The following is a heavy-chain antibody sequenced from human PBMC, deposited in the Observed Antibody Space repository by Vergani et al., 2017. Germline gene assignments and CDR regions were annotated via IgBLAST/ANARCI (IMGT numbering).Heavy chain of an antibody. CDR1: GGSFSGYY. CDR2: INHSGST. V-gene: IGHV4-34*02. D-gene: IGHD6-6*01. J-gene: IGHJ4*02. CDR3: AKVSIRLVPTTWFDY. Sequence: QVQLQQWGAGLLKPSETLSLTCAVYGGSFSGYYWSWIRQPPGKGLEWIGEINHSGSTNYNPSLKSRVTISVDTSKNQFSLKLSSVTAADTAVYYCAKVSIRLVPTTWFDYWGQGTLVTVSS.